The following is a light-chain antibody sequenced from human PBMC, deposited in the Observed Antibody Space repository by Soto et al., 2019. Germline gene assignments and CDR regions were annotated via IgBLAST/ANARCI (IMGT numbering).Light chain of an antibody. J-gene: IGKJ4*01. Sequence: DIQMTQSPSSLSASVGDRVTITCRARQSISNYLNWYQQKPGKAPKRLIYAASSLQSGVPSRFSGSGSGTEFTLTISSLQPEDFATYYCLQHNSYPLTFGGGTKVDIK. V-gene: IGKV1-17*01. CDR3: LQHNSYPLT. CDR1: QSISNY. CDR2: AAS.